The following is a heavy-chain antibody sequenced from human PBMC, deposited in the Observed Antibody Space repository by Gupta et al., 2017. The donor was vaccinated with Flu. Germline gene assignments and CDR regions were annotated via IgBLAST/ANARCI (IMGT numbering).Heavy chain of an antibody. J-gene: IGHJ4*02. CDR2: INDNGGTT. CDR3: VKDRRGKYSFDY. V-gene: IGHV3-64D*06. Sequence: EVQLVESGGGLVQPGGSLRLSCSASGFIFNDHAMHWVRQAPGKGLEYVSGINDNGGTTHYADSVKGRFTISRDASESTVYLQMSSLRVEDTAVYYCVKDRRGKYSFDYWGQGTLVSVSS. CDR1: GFIFNDHA. D-gene: IGHD5-12*01.